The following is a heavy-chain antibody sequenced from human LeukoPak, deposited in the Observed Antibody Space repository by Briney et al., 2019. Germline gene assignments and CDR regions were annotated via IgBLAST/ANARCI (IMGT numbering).Heavy chain of an antibody. V-gene: IGHV3-30*18. CDR1: GFTYSSYG. Sequence: GGSLRLSCAASGFTYSSYGMHWVRQAPGKGLEWVAVISYDGSNKYYADSVKGRFTISRDNSKNTLYLQMNSLRAEDTAVYYCAKDGYVTWIQLWVPYYFDYWGQGTLVTVSS. CDR2: ISYDGSNK. D-gene: IGHD5-18*01. J-gene: IGHJ4*02. CDR3: AKDGYVTWIQLWVPYYFDY.